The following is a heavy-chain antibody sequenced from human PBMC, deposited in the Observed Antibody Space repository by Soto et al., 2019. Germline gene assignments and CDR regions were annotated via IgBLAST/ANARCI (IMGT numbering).Heavy chain of an antibody. CDR1: GGSISSGGYQ. CDR2: IYDGVST. Sequence: ASETLSLTCTVSGGSISSGGYQWTWIRQHPGMGLEWIGYIYDGVSTDYNPSPKSRVTISADTSKNQFSLKMSFVTAADTAMYYCARRDFYADVDYWGQGSLVTVSS. D-gene: IGHD3-16*01. CDR3: ARRDFYADVDY. J-gene: IGHJ4*02. V-gene: IGHV4-31*03.